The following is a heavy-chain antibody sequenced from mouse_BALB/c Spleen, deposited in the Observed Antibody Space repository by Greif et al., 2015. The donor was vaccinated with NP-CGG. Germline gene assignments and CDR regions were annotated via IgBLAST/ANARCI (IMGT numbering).Heavy chain of an antibody. CDR2: INPSNGGT. V-gene: IGHV1S81*02. Sequence: VQLQQSGAELVKPGASVKLSCKASGYTFTSYYMYWVKQRPGQGLEWIGEINPSNGGTNFNEKFKSKATLTVDKSSITAYRQLSSLTSEDSAVYYCTTFITTASWFAYWGQGTLVTVSA. CDR3: TTFITTASWFAY. CDR1: GYTFTSYY. D-gene: IGHD1-2*01. J-gene: IGHJ3*01.